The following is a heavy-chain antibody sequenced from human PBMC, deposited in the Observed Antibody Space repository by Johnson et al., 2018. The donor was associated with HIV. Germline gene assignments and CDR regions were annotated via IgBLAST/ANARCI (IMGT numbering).Heavy chain of an antibody. CDR2: IKQDGSEK. J-gene: IGHJ3*02. Sequence: EVQLVESGGGLVQPGGSLRLSCAASGFTFSSYWMSWVRQAPGKGLEWVANIKQDGSEKYYVDSVKGRFTISRDNSKNTLYLQMNSLRAEDTAVYYCAPLGDAFDIWGQGTMVTVSS. D-gene: IGHD7-27*01. V-gene: IGHV3-7*01. CDR3: APLGDAFDI. CDR1: GFTFSSYW.